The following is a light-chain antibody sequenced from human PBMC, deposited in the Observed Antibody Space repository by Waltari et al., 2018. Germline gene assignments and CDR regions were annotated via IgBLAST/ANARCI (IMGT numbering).Light chain of an antibody. CDR3: QNHERVPAT. Sequence: EIALTQFPGTLSLSPGESATLSCRASLSIGSYLAWYQQKPDQTPRLLIYGASSRATGIPDRLSGSASGTDFSLTISRLEPEDFAVYYCQNHERVPATFGQGTKVEIK. V-gene: IGKV3-20*01. CDR1: LSIGSY. J-gene: IGKJ1*01. CDR2: GAS.